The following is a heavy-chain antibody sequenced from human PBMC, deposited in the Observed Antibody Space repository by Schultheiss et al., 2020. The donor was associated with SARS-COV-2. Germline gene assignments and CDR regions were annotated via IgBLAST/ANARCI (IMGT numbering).Heavy chain of an antibody. Sequence: GGSLRLSCAASGFTFSDYYMSWIRQAPGKGLEWVSYISSSSSYTNYADSVKGRFTISRDNSKNTLYLQMNSLRAEDTAVYYCATEQLVRAFDIWGQGTMVTVSS. J-gene: IGHJ3*02. V-gene: IGHV3-11*06. CDR3: ATEQLVRAFDI. D-gene: IGHD6-6*01. CDR2: ISSSSSYT. CDR1: GFTFSDYY.